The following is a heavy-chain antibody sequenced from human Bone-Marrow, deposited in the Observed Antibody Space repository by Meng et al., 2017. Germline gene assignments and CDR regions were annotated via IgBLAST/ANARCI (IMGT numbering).Heavy chain of an antibody. V-gene: IGHV3-30-3*01. CDR3: ARDAGGYYFDY. Sequence: QVLLVESEDVVLHPGGSLRLFCAASGFTFSSNAMHWVRQAPGKGLEGVAVISYDGSNKYYADSVKGRFTISRDNSKNTLYLQMNSLRAEDTAVYYCARDAGGYYFDYWGQGTLVTVSS. J-gene: IGHJ4*02. CDR2: ISYDGSNK. D-gene: IGHD1-14*01. CDR1: GFTFSSNA.